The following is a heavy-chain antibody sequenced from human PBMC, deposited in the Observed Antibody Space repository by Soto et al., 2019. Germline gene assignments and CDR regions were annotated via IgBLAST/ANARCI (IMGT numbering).Heavy chain of an antibody. D-gene: IGHD3-22*01. CDR2: IRSKAYGGTT. CDR1: GFTFGDYA. Sequence: GGSLRLSCTASGFTFGDYAMSWFRQAPGKGLEWVGFIRSKAYGGTTEYAASVKGRFTISRDDSKSIAYLQMNSLKTEDTAVNYCTTFPYYYDSSVYYPTHWGQGTLVTVS. J-gene: IGHJ4*02. V-gene: IGHV3-49*03. CDR3: TTFPYYYDSSVYYPTH.